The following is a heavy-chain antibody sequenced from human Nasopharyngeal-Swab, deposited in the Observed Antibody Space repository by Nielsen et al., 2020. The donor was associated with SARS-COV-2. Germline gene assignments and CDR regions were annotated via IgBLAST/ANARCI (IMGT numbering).Heavy chain of an antibody. CDR2: IRSKAYGGTT. J-gene: IGHJ4*02. Sequence: GGSLSLSCTASGFTFGAYAMSWFRQAPGKGLEWVGFIRSKAYGGTTEYAASVKGRFTISRDDSKSIAYLQMNSLKTEDTAVYYCTRGGVFVVVIAATFDYWGQGTLVTVSS. CDR3: TRGGVFVVVIAATFDY. CDR1: GFTFGAYA. D-gene: IGHD2-21*01. V-gene: IGHV3-49*03.